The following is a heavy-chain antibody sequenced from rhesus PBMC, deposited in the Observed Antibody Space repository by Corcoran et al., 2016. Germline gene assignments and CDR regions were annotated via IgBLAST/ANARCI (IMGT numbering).Heavy chain of an antibody. Sequence: QVQLQESGPGVVKPSETLSLTCAVSGGSISSGYYYWSWIRQPPGKGLEWIGGFYSNLESTNSNPSRNSRVTISKDTSKNLFSLKLSSVTAADTAVYYCARKSAPGVGYFDYWGQGVLVTVSS. D-gene: IGHD2-39*01. V-gene: IGHV4S12*01. J-gene: IGHJ4*01. CDR2: FYSNLEST. CDR1: GGSISSGYYY. CDR3: ARKSAPGVGYFDY.